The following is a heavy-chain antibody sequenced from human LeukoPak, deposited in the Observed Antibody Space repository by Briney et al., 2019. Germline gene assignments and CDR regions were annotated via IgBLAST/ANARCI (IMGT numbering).Heavy chain of an antibody. CDR2: FYPADSDT. Sequence: GESLKISFKGSGYSFTSYWIGWVRQMPGKGLEWMGIFYPADSDTRYSPSFQGQVTFSADKSISTAYLQWSRLKASDTAMYYCAKYFSDSSAYLDYWGQGTLVTVSS. CDR3: AKYFSDSSAYLDY. V-gene: IGHV5-51*01. CDR1: GYSFTSYW. J-gene: IGHJ4*02. D-gene: IGHD3-22*01.